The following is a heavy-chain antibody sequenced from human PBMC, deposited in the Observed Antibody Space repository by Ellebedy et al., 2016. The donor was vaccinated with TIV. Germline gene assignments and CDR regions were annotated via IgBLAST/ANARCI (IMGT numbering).Heavy chain of an antibody. CDR2: IYYSGST. V-gene: IGHV4-59*01. CDR1: GGSISTYY. D-gene: IGHD3-3*01. J-gene: IGHJ6*02. Sequence: SETLSLTCTVSGGSISTYYWSWIRQPPGKGLEWIGYIYYSGSTNYNPSLKSRVTISVDTSKNQFSLKLSSVTAADTAVYYCARGPGGYDFWSGYSLYGMDVWGQGTTVTVSS. CDR3: ARGPGGYDFWSGYSLYGMDV.